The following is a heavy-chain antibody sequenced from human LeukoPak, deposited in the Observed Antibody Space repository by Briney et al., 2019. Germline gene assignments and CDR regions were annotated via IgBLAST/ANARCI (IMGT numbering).Heavy chain of an antibody. CDR1: GGSISSGGYY. Sequence: SETLSLTCTVSGGSISSGGYYWSWIRQHPGKGLEWIGYIYYSGSTYYNPSLKSRVTISVDTSKNQFSLKLSSVTAADTAVYYCAREHIYDSSGWYYFDYWGQGILVTVSS. V-gene: IGHV4-31*03. D-gene: IGHD3-22*01. CDR2: IYYSGST. J-gene: IGHJ4*02. CDR3: AREHIYDSSGWYYFDY.